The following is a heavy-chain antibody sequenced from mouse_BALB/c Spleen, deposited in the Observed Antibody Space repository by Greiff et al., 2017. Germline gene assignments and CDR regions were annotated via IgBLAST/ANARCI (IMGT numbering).Heavy chain of an antibody. CDR1: GYNFTSYW. CDR2: IYPGSGST. D-gene: IGHD2-1*01. V-gene: IGHV1-55*01. J-gene: IGHJ3*01. Sequence: QVQLQQPGAELVKPGTSVKLSCKASGYNFTSYWINWVKLRPGQGLEWIGDIYPGSGSTNYNEKFKSKATLTVDTSSSTAYMQLSSLASEDSALYYCAREGNYSFAYWGQGTLVTVSA. CDR3: AREGNYSFAY.